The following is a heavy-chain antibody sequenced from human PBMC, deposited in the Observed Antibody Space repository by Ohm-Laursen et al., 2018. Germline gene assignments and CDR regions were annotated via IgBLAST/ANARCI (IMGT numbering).Heavy chain of an antibody. CDR3: AIWAPYYFDY. D-gene: IGHD7-27*01. V-gene: IGHV4-59*01. Sequence: GTLSLTCTVSGGSISSYYWSWIRQPPGKGLEWIGYIYYSGSTNYNPSLKSRVTISVDTSKNQFSLKLSSVTAADTAVYYCAIWAPYYFDYWGQGTLVTVSS. CDR1: GGSISSYY. CDR2: IYYSGST. J-gene: IGHJ4*02.